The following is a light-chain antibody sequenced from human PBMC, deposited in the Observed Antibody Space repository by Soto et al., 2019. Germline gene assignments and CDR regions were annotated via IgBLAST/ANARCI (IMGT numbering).Light chain of an antibody. CDR2: VAS. CDR1: QSVSSN. J-gene: IGKJ4*01. CDR3: QQYNVWPLT. V-gene: IGKV3-15*01. Sequence: IVMTQSPATLSVSPGERATLSCRASQSVSSNLAWYQQKPGQTPKLLIYVASTRATGIPARFSGSGSGTEVTLTISSLQSEDFAVYYCQQYNVWPLTFGGGTNVEFK.